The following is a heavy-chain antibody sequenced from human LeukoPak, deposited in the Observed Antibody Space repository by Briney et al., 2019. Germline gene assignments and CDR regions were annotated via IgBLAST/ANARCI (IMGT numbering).Heavy chain of an antibody. V-gene: IGHV4-59*01. CDR2: IFYSGST. J-gene: IGHJ5*02. CDR3: ARKYCTNGICYHGNWFDP. Sequence: PSETLSLTCTVSGGSISSYYWSWIRQPPGKGLEWIGYIFYSGSTNYNPSLKSRVTISVDTSKNQFSLKLSSVTAADTAVYYCARKYCTNGICYHGNWFDPWGQGTLVTVPS. CDR1: GGSISSYY. D-gene: IGHD2-8*01.